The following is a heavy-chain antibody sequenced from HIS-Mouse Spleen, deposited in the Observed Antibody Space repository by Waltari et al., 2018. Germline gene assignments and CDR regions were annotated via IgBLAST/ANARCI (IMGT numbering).Heavy chain of an antibody. CDR2: IYHSGST. J-gene: IGHJ3*02. D-gene: IGHD3-16*02. V-gene: IGHV4-38-2*02. Sequence: QVQLQESGPGLVKPSETLSLPCTVSGYSISRGYYWGWIRPPPAQGREWIGSIYHSGSTYYNPSLKSRVTISVDTSKNQFSLKLSSVTAADTAVYYCARGGIMITFGGVIVVDAFDIWGQGTMVTVSS. CDR1: GYSISRGYY. CDR3: ARGGIMITFGGVIVVDAFDI.